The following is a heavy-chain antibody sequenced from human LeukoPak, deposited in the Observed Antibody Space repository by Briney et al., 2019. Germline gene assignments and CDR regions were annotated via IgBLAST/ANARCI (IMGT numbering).Heavy chain of an antibody. CDR3: AKEGFDS. CDR1: GFSLSGYW. J-gene: IGHJ4*02. CDR2: NNGDGSTT. Sequence: GGSLRLSCVASGFSLSGYWMYWVRQAPGKGLMYISRNNGDGSTTNYADVVKGRFTMSRDNVKNTLYLQMNSLRVEDTAVYYCAKEGFDSWGQGTLVTVSS. V-gene: IGHV3-74*01.